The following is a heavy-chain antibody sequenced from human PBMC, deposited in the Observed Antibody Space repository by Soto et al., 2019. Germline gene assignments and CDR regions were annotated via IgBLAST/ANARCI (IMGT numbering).Heavy chain of an antibody. J-gene: IGHJ6*03. CDR3: ARDQVGCSSTSCYSDYYYYMDV. V-gene: IGHV3-7*01. CDR1: GFTFSSYW. Sequence: PGGFLRLSCAASGFTFSSYWMSWVRQAPGKGLEWVANIKQDGSEKYYVDSVKGRFTISRDNAKNSLYLQMNSLRAEDTAVYYCARDQVGCSSTSCYSDYYYYMDVWGKGTTVTVSS. CDR2: IKQDGSEK. D-gene: IGHD2-2*01.